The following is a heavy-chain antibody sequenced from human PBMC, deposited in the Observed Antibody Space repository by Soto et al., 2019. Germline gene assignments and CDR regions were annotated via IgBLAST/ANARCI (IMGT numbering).Heavy chain of an antibody. J-gene: IGHJ4*02. D-gene: IGHD3-10*01. CDR2: IYWDDDK. CDR3: AHRRTGYFDY. CDR1: GFSLSTSGVG. Sequence: QITLKESGPTLVKPTQTLTLTCTFSGFSLSTSGVGVGWIRQPPGKALEWLALIYWDDDKSYSPSLKSRLTIXKDTSKNQVGLRMTNMDPVDTATYYCAHRRTGYFDYWGQGTLVTVSS. V-gene: IGHV2-5*02.